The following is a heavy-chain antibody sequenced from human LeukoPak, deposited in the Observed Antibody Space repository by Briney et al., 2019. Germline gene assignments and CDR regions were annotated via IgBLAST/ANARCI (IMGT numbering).Heavy chain of an antibody. J-gene: IGHJ5*02. CDR3: ARGMVVAARDWFDP. D-gene: IGHD2-15*01. Sequence: EASVKVSCKASGYTFTSYDINWVRQATGQGLEWMGWMNPNSGNTGYAQKFQGRVTMTRNTSISKAYMELSSLRSEDTAVYYCARGMVVAARDWFDPWGQGTLVTVSS. CDR1: GYTFTSYD. V-gene: IGHV1-8*01. CDR2: MNPNSGNT.